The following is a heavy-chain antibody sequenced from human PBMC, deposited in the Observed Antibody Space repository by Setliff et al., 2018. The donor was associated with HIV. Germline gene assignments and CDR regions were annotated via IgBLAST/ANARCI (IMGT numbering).Heavy chain of an antibody. V-gene: IGHV4-59*08. J-gene: IGHJ4*02. CDR3: ARHSPSDY. CDR1: GDSISTAY. Sequence: SETLSLTCPVSGDSISTAYWTWIRQPPGKGLEWIGYIYNSASTSYNPSLKSRVTISVDTSKNQFSLKLSSVTAADTAVYYCARHSPSDYWGQGTLVTVSS. CDR2: IYNSAST.